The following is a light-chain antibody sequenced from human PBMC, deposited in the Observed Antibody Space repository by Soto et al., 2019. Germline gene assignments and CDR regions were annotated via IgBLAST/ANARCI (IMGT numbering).Light chain of an antibody. CDR1: QSVSSN. J-gene: IGKJ1*01. Sequence: EIVMTQSPATLSVSPGERATLSCRASQSVSSNLAWYQQKPGQAPRLLIYGASTRATGIPARFSGSGSGTDFTLTISRLEPEDFAVYYCQQHNTWWWTFGQGTKVDIK. CDR3: QQHNTWWWT. V-gene: IGKV3-15*01. CDR2: GAS.